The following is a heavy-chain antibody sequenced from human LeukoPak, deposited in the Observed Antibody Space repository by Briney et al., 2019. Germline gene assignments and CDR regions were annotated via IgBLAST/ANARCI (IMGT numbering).Heavy chain of an antibody. Sequence: PSETLSLTCTVSGGSISSYYWSWIRQPPGKGLEWIGYIYYSGSTNYNPSLKSRVTISVDTSKNQFSLKLSSVTAADTAVYYCTVTTVTRIDYWGQGTLVTVSS. CDR2: IYYSGST. V-gene: IGHV4-59*01. J-gene: IGHJ4*02. D-gene: IGHD4-17*01. CDR3: TVTTVTRIDY. CDR1: GGSISSYY.